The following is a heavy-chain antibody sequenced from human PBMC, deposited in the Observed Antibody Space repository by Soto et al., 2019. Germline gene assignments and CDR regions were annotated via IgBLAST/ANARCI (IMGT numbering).Heavy chain of an antibody. J-gene: IGHJ3*02. V-gene: IGHV4-39*01. CDR2: GDYSGST. Sequence: QSQLQESGPGLVKPSETLSLTCTVSGGSISSSSYYWDWIRQPPGKGLEWIGSGDYSGSTFYNPSLQSRVPISVDTSKNQFSLKLSSVTAADTAIYYCARRKGGDAFDIWGQGTAVIVSS. CDR1: GGSISSSSYY. D-gene: IGHD3-16*01. CDR3: ARRKGGDAFDI.